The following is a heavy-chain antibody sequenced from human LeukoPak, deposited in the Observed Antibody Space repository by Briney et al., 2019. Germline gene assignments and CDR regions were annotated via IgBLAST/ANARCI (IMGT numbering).Heavy chain of an antibody. CDR1: GFTFSSYS. V-gene: IGHV3-21*01. J-gene: IGHJ4*02. CDR2: ISSSSYI. D-gene: IGHD2-2*01. CDR3: ARAHCSSTSCSYYFDY. Sequence: GGSLRLSCAASGFTFSSYSMNWVRQAPGKGLEWVSSISSSSYIYYADSVKGRFTISRDNAKNSLYLQMNSLRAEDTAVYYCARAHCSSTSCSYYFDYWGQGTLVTVSS.